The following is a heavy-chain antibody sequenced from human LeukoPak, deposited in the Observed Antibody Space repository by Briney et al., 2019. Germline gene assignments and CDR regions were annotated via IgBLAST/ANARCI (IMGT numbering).Heavy chain of an antibody. CDR1: SGSISNYD. D-gene: IGHD3-10*01. Sequence: SETLSLTCTVSSGSISNYDWSWIRQPAGKGLEWIGRIYTSGSTNYNPSLKSRVTISVDTSKNQFSLKLSSVTAADTAVYYCARTTMVRGTYYMDVWGKGTTVTISS. V-gene: IGHV4-4*07. CDR3: ARTTMVRGTYYMDV. J-gene: IGHJ6*03. CDR2: IYTSGST.